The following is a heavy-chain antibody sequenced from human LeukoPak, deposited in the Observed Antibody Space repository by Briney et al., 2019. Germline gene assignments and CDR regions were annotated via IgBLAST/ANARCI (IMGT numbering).Heavy chain of an antibody. V-gene: IGHV4-39*07. Sequence: SETLSLTCTVSGGSISSSSYYWGWIRQPPGEGLEWIGSIYYSGSTYYNPSLKSRVTISVDTSKNQFSLKLSSVTAADTAVYYCARVRVADYGGNSSGKPGRKIYYYYMDVWGKGTTVTVSS. CDR1: GGSISSSSYY. D-gene: IGHD4-23*01. J-gene: IGHJ6*03. CDR3: ARVRVADYGGNSSGKPGRKIYYYYMDV. CDR2: IYYSGST.